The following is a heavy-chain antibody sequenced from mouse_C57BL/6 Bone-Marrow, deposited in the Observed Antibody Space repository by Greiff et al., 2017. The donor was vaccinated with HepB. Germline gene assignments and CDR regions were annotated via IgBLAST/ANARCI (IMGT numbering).Heavy chain of an antibody. D-gene: IGHD2-3*01. V-gene: IGHV2-9-1*01. CDR3: ARKIYDGYYSYWYFDV. CDR2: IWTGGGT. Sequence: QVQLKQSGPGLVAPSQSLSITCTVSGFSLTSYAISWVRQPPGKGLEWLGVIWTGGGTNYNSALKSRLSISKDNSKSQVFLKMNSLQTDDTARYYCARKIYDGYYSYWYFDVWGTGTTVTVSS. J-gene: IGHJ1*03. CDR1: GFSLTSYA.